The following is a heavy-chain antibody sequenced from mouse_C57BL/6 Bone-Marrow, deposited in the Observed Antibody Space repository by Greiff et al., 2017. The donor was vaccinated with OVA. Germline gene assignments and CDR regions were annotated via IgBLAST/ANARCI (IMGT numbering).Heavy chain of an antibody. V-gene: IGHV1-50*01. CDR3: TRITTFPY. J-gene: IGHJ2*01. CDR1: GYTFTSYW. D-gene: IGHD1-1*01. Sequence: QVQLQQPGAELVKPGASVKLSCKASGYTFTSYWMQWVKQRPGQGLEWIGEIDPSDSSTNYTQKFKGKAILTVDTSSSTAYMQLSSLSSEASAVYYCTRITTFPYWGKGTTLTVSS. CDR2: IDPSDSST.